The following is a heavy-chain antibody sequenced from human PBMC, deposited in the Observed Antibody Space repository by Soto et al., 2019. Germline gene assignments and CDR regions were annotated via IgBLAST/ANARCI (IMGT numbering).Heavy chain of an antibody. CDR1: GGTFSSYA. Sequence: ASVKVSCKASGGTFSSYAISWVRQAPGQGLEWMGGIIPILGIANYAQKFQGRVTITADKSTSTAYMELSSLRSEDTAVYYCARYWGVGVVSIRYYYGMDVWGQGTTVTVSS. J-gene: IGHJ6*02. D-gene: IGHD3-3*01. V-gene: IGHV1-69*10. CDR2: IIPILGIA. CDR3: ARYWGVGVVSIRYYYGMDV.